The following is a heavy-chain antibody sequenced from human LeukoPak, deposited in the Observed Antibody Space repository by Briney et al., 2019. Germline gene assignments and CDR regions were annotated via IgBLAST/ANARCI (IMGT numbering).Heavy chain of an antibody. V-gene: IGHV3-9*01. J-gene: IGHJ4*02. Sequence: PGGSLRLSCAASGFTFDDYAMHWVRQAPGKGLEWVSGISWNSGSIGYVDSVKGRFTISRDNAKNSLYLQMNSLRAEDTALYYCARGGSYGGYHSYWGQGTLVTVSS. CDR2: ISWNSGSI. D-gene: IGHD4-23*01. CDR1: GFTFDDYA. CDR3: ARGGSYGGYHSY.